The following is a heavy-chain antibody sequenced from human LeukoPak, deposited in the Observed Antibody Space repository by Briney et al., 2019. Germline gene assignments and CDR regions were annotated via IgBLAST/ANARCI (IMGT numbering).Heavy chain of an antibody. CDR2: INHSGST. CDR1: GGSFSGYY. D-gene: IGHD2-2*01. Sequence: SKTLSLTCAVYGGSFSGYYWSWIRQPPGKGLEWIGEINHSGSTNYNPSLKSRVTISVDTSKNQFSLKLSSVTAADTAVYYCARDDCSSTSCYDNWGQGTLVTVSS. V-gene: IGHV4-34*01. CDR3: ARDDCSSTSCYDN. J-gene: IGHJ4*02.